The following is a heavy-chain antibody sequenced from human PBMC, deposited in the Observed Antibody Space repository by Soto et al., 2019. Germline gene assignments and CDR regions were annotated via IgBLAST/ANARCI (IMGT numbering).Heavy chain of an antibody. J-gene: IGHJ4*02. Sequence: SEILSLTCTVSGGSISSGGYYWSWIRQHPGKGLEWIGFIYYSGSTYYNPSLKSRVTISVDTSKNQFSLKLSSVTAADTAVYYCARAGLTGTIDYWGQGTLVTVSS. D-gene: IGHD1-20*01. CDR3: ARAGLTGTIDY. CDR1: GGSISSGGYY. V-gene: IGHV4-31*03. CDR2: IYYSGST.